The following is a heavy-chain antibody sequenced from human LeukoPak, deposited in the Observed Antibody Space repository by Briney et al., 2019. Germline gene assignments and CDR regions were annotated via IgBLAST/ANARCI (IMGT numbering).Heavy chain of an antibody. CDR3: ASIAARLGGDY. Sequence: GGSLRLSCAASGFTFSSYWMHWVRQAPGKGLVWFSRINSDGSSTSYAASVKGRFTTTRDNAKNTLYLQMNSLRAEDTAVYYCASIAARLGGDYWGQGTLVTVSS. J-gene: IGHJ4*02. V-gene: IGHV3-74*01. CDR2: INSDGSST. CDR1: GFTFSSYW. D-gene: IGHD6-6*01.